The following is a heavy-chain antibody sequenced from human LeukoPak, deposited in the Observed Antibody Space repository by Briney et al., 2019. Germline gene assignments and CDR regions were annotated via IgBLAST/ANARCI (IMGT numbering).Heavy chain of an antibody. D-gene: IGHD2-2*01. V-gene: IGHV4-4*07. CDR2: IYTSGST. J-gene: IGHJ6*03. Sequence: SETLSLTCTVSGGSISSYYWSWIRQPAGKGLEWIGRIYTSGSTNYNPSLKSRVTMSVDTSKNQFSLKLSSVTAADTAVYYCARGLAPYQLHTTYYYYYYMDVWGKGTTVTVSS. CDR3: ARGLAPYQLHTTYYYYYYMDV. CDR1: GGSISSYY.